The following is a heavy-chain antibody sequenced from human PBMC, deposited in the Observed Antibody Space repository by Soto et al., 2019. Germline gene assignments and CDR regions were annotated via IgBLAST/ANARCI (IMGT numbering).Heavy chain of an antibody. J-gene: IGHJ6*02. CDR3: VHPGGIGEAYYYYYGMDV. V-gene: IGHV3-23*01. CDR1: GFTFSSYA. D-gene: IGHD3-10*01. CDR2: ISGSGGST. Sequence: GGSLRLSCAASGFTFSSYAMSWVRQAPGKGLEWVSAISGSGGSTYYADSVKGRFTISRDNSKNTLYLQMNSLRAEDTAVYYCVHPGGIGEAYYYYYGMDVWGQGTTVTVSS.